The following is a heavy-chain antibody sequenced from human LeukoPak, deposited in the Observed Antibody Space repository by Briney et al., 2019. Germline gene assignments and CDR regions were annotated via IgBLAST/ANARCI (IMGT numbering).Heavy chain of an antibody. CDR3: ARHSGNYYRLRFFDY. Sequence: SETLSLTCTVSGGSISSSSYYWGWIRQPPGKGLEWIGSIYYSGSTYYNPSLKSRVTISVDTSKNQFSLKLSSVTAADTAVYYCARHSGNYYRLRFFDYWGQGTLVTVSS. CDR1: GGSISSSSYY. V-gene: IGHV4-39*01. CDR2: IYYSGST. J-gene: IGHJ4*02. D-gene: IGHD1-26*01.